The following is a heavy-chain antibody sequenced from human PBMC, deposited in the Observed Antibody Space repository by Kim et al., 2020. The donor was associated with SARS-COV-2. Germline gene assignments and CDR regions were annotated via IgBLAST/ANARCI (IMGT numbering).Heavy chain of an antibody. CDR1: GGSFSSSTYY. CDR3: ARGIVVVPATRWFDP. D-gene: IGHD2-2*01. J-gene: IGHJ5*02. CDR2: IHESGNT. V-gene: IGHV4-31*03. Sequence: SETLSLTCTVSGGTVSGGSFSSSTYYWGWIRQWPGKGLEWIGYIHESGNTYYNPSLKSRITISLDTSTNQFSLKLNSVTAADTAVYYCARGIVVVPATRWFDPWGQGTLVTVSS.